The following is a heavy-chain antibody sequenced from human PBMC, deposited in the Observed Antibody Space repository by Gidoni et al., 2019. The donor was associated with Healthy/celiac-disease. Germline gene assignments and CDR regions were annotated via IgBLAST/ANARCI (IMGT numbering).Heavy chain of an antibody. CDR1: GFTFDDYA. CDR3: AKDYFREGSGHTGFDY. V-gene: IGHV3-9*01. Sequence: EVQPVESGGGLVQPGRSLRLSCAASGFTFDDYAMHWVRQAPGKGLEWVSGISWNSGSIGYADSVKGRFTISRDNAKNSLYLQMNSLRAEDTALYYCAKDYFREGSGHTGFDYWGQGTLVTVSS. J-gene: IGHJ4*02. CDR2: ISWNSGSI. D-gene: IGHD6-19*01.